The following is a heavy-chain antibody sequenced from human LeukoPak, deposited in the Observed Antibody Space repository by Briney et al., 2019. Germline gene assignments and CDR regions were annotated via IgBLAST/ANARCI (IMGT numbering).Heavy chain of an antibody. Sequence: GRPLRLSCAASGFTFSSYAMRWVRQAPGKGLEWVAVISYDGSNKYYADSVKGRFTISRDNSKNTLYLQMNSLRAEDTAVYYCARVPRGYYFDYWGQGTLVTVSS. V-gene: IGHV3-30*04. CDR2: ISYDGSNK. CDR3: ARVPRGYYFDY. D-gene: IGHD3-10*01. CDR1: GFTFSSYA. J-gene: IGHJ4*02.